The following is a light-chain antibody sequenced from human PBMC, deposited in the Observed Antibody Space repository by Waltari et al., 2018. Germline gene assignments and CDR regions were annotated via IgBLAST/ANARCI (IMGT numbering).Light chain of an antibody. V-gene: IGKV1-12*01. CDR3: QQGDTSPPT. J-gene: IGKJ1*01. CDR1: QDISTS. CDR2: HSS. Sequence: EIHMTQSPSSVFASVGDRVSMSCRASQDISTSLAWYQQKSGKAPSLLIYHSSTLQSGVPSRFSGAGTGTDFTLTINNLHPEDFATYFCQQGDTSPPTFGPGTKVELK.